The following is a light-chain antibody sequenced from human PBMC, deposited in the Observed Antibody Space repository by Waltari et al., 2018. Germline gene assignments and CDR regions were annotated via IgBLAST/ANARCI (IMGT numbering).Light chain of an antibody. CDR3: SSYTSSSTWV. CDR2: DVS. CDR1: SSDVGGYNY. Sequence: QSALTQPASVSGSPGQSITISCPGTSSDVGGYNYFSWYQQHPGKAPKLMIYDVSKRPSGVSNRFSGSKSGNTASLTISGLQAEDEADYYCSSYTSSSTWVFGGGTKVTVL. J-gene: IGLJ3*02. V-gene: IGLV2-14*01.